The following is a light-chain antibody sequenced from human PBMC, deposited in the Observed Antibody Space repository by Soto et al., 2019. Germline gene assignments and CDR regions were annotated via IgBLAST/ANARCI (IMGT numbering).Light chain of an antibody. V-gene: IGKV3-15*01. Sequence: EIVLTQSAATLSSFAGDRVTLSWRASQSVRSHLAWYQQKPGQPPRLLIYGASTRATGIPARFSGSGFGTEFTLTISSLKSEDFAVYYCQQYKNWPLFGQGTRLEIK. J-gene: IGKJ5*01. CDR2: GAS. CDR1: QSVRSH. CDR3: QQYKNWPL.